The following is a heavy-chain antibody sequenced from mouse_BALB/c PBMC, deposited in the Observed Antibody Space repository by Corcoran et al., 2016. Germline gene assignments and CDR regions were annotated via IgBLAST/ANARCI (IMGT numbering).Heavy chain of an antibody. V-gene: IGHV8-8*01. CDR3: ARIPYYYGSSSYAMDY. D-gene: IGHD1-1*01. CDR2: IWWDDDK. CDR1: GFSLSTSGMG. Sequence: QVTLKESGPGILQPSQTLSLTCSFSGFSLSTSGMGVGWIRQPSGKGLEWLAHIWWDDDKRYNPALKSRLTISKDTSSNQVFLKIASVDTADTATYYCARIPYYYGSSSYAMDYWGQGTSVTGSS. J-gene: IGHJ4*01.